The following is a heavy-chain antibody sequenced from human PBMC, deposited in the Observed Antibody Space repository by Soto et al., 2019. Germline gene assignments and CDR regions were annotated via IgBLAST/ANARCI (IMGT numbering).Heavy chain of an antibody. CDR1: GFTFTDYV. J-gene: IGHJ4*02. D-gene: IGHD6-13*01. V-gene: IGHV3-23*01. CDR2: ISGSGGST. CDR3: AKELTSMWYPLDF. Sequence: GSLLLSCRTSGFTFTDYVMTWVRQAPGKGLEWVSCISGSGGSTFYADSVKGRFTVFSDSSENTVYLQMNTLRGEDTAVYYCAKELTSMWYPLDFWGQGSLVTVYS.